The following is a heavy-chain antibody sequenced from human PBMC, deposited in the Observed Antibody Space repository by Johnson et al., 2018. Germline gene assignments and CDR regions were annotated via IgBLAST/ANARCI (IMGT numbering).Heavy chain of an antibody. Sequence: VQLVQSGGGVVQPGRSLRLSCAASGFTFDDYAMHWVRQAPGKGLEWVSGISWNSGSIGYADSVKGRFTISRDNAKNSLYLQMNSLRAEDTAVYYCARDFVLQHWGQGTLVTVSS. D-gene: IGHD6-6*01. V-gene: IGHV3-9*01. CDR3: ARDFVLQH. CDR2: ISWNSGSI. J-gene: IGHJ1*01. CDR1: GFTFDDYA.